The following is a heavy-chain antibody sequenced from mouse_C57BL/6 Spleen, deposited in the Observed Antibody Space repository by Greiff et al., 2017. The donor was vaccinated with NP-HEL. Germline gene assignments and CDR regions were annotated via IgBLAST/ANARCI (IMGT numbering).Heavy chain of an antibody. CDR1: GYTFTDYY. D-gene: IGHD4-1*01. Sequence: QVQLQQSGAELVRPGASVKLSCKASGYTFTDYYINWVKQRPGQGLEWIARIYPGSGNTYYNEKFKGKATLTAEKSSSTAYMQLSSLTSEDSAVYFCARTGTEWDYWGQGTTLTVSS. J-gene: IGHJ2*01. CDR2: IYPGSGNT. V-gene: IGHV1-76*01. CDR3: ARTGTEWDY.